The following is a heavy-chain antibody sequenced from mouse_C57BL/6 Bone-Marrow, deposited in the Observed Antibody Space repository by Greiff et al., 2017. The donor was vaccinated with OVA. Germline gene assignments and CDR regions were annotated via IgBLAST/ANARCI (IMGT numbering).Heavy chain of an antibody. CDR3: ARHGGVYYYGSSSHYYAMDY. CDR1: GFTFSSYG. Sequence: EVMLVESGGDLVKPGGSLKLSCAASGFTFSSYGMSWVATISSGGSYTYYPDSVKGRFTISRDNAKNTLYLQMSSLKSEDTAMYYCARHGGVYYYGSSSHYYAMDYWGQGTSVTVSS. CDR2: ISSGGSYT. D-gene: IGHD1-1*01. J-gene: IGHJ4*01. V-gene: IGHV5-6*01.